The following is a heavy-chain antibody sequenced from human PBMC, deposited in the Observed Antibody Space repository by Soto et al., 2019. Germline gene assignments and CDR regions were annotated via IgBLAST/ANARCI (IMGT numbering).Heavy chain of an antibody. CDR1: GYSFTSYW. Sequence: GQSLKISCKGSGYSFTSYWIGWVRQMPGKGLEWMGIIYPGDSDTRYSPSFQGQVTISADKSISTAYLQWSSLKASDTAMYYCARPGSRYYSYPDYWGQGTLVTVSS. J-gene: IGHJ4*02. CDR2: IYPGDSDT. D-gene: IGHD3-10*01. V-gene: IGHV5-51*01. CDR3: ARPGSRYYSYPDY.